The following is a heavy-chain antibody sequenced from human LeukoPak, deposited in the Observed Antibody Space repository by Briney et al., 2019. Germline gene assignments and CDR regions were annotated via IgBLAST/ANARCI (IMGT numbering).Heavy chain of an antibody. CDR3: ARDGVSNFDY. J-gene: IGHJ4*02. D-gene: IGHD3-16*01. V-gene: IGHV4-61*01. CDR2: ISYSGNT. CDR1: GGSVSSGSYY. Sequence: SETLSLTCTVSGGSVSSGSYYWNWIRQPPGKGLEWIGYISYSGNTNYNPSLKSRVTMSIDTSRNQFSLKLSSVTAADTAVYFCARDGVSNFDYWGQGTLVTVSS.